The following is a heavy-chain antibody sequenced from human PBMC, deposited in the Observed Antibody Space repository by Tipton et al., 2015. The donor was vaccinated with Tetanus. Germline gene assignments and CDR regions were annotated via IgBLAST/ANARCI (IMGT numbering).Heavy chain of an antibody. D-gene: IGHD4-11*01. J-gene: IGHJ4*02. CDR3: ARDRKIESVTTSLDY. CDR2: IYSGGST. Sequence: SLRLSCAASGFTVSSNYMSWVRQAPGTGLEWVSVIYSGGSTYYADSVKGRFTISRDNSKNTLYLQMNSLRAEDTAVYYCARDRKIESVTTSLDYWGQGTLVTVSS. V-gene: IGHV3-66*01. CDR1: GFTVSSNY.